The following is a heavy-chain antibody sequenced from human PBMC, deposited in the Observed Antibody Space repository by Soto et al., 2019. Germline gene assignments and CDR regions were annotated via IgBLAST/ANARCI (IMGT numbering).Heavy chain of an antibody. CDR2: TYYRSKWYN. CDR3: AVSMVRGVIMHYYGMDV. V-gene: IGHV6-1*01. Sequence: SQTLSFTCAISGDSVSSNSAAWNWIRQSPSRGLEWLGRTYYRSKWYNDYAVSVKSRITINPDTSKNQFSLQLNSVTPEDTAVYYCAVSMVRGVIMHYYGMDVWGQGTTVTVSS. D-gene: IGHD3-10*01. J-gene: IGHJ6*02. CDR1: GDSVSSNSAA.